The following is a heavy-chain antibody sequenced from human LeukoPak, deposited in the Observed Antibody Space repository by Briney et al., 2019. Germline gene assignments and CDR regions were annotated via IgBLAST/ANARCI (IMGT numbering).Heavy chain of an antibody. J-gene: IGHJ3*02. Sequence: SETLTLTCTVSGGSMRGYYWSWIRQTPGGRLEWIGYFYYTGLTRSSPSLESRVTIAVDTSKNQFSLKLNSVTAADTAVYYCARESYYDSSGYSHDAFDIWGQGTMVTVSS. V-gene: IGHV4-59*12. CDR1: GGSMRGYY. CDR3: ARESYYDSSGYSHDAFDI. CDR2: FYYTGLT. D-gene: IGHD3-22*01.